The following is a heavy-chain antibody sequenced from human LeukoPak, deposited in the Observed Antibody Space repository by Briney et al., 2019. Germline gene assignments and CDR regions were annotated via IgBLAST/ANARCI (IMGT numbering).Heavy chain of an antibody. V-gene: IGHV3-11*01. Sequence: GGSLRLSCAASGFTFSDYYMSWIRQAPGKGLEWVSYISSSGSTIYYADSVKGRFTISRDSAKNSLYLQMNSLRAEDTAVYYRARGVVGWLQIQAPYFDYWGQGTLVTVSS. CDR2: ISSSGSTI. D-gene: IGHD5-24*01. J-gene: IGHJ4*02. CDR3: ARGVVGWLQIQAPYFDY. CDR1: GFTFSDYY.